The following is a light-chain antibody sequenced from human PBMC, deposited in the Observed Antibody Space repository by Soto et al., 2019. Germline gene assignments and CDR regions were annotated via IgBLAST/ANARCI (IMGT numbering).Light chain of an antibody. J-gene: IGKJ3*01. CDR2: DAS. Sequence: EIVLTQSPGTLSLSPGERATLSCRASQSVSSSYLAWYQQKPGQTPRLLIYDASSRATGIPDRFSGSGSGTDCTLTISRLEPEDFAVYFCQQYGSSFTFGPGTRVDIK. CDR3: QQYGSSFT. V-gene: IGKV3-20*01. CDR1: QSVSSSY.